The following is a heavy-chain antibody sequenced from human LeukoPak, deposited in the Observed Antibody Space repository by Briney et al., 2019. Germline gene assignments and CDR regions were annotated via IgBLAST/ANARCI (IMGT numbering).Heavy chain of an antibody. CDR3: ARDPGPLRFLEWFFDY. J-gene: IGHJ4*02. CDR1: GFSVSYTY. V-gene: IGHV3-53*01. Sequence: GGSLRLSCAASGFSVSYTYMSWVRQAPERGLEWVSLIYYDDSTYYADSVKGRFTISRDNAKNTLYLQMNSLRAEDTAVYYCARDPGPLRFLEWFFDYWGQGTLVTVSS. D-gene: IGHD3-3*01. CDR2: IYYDDST.